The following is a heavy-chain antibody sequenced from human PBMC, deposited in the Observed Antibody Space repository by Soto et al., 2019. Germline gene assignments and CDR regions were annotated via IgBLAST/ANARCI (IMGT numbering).Heavy chain of an antibody. Sequence: QVQLQQWGAGLLKPSETLPLTCAVYGGSFSGYYWSWIRQPPGKGLEWIGEINHSGSTNYNPSLKSRVTISVDTSKNKFSLKLSSVTAADTAVYYCAIRPVVPAAPIYYYYYMDVWGKGTTVTVSS. V-gene: IGHV4-34*01. CDR1: GGSFSGYY. CDR3: AIRPVVPAAPIYYYYYMDV. J-gene: IGHJ6*03. D-gene: IGHD2-2*01. CDR2: INHSGST.